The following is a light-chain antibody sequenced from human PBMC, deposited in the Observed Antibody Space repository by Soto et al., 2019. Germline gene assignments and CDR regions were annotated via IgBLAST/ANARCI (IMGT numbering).Light chain of an antibody. J-gene: IGKJ2*01. CDR2: DAS. V-gene: IGKV1-5*01. Sequence: DIQMTQSPSTLSASVGDRVTITCRASQSVTNWLAWYQQKPGKTPNLLIYDASRLQSGTPSRFSGSGSETEFPLTIYTLQPDDFAIYYGKQYIIYPYILGQGTKVNIK. CDR1: QSVTNW. CDR3: KQYIIYPYI.